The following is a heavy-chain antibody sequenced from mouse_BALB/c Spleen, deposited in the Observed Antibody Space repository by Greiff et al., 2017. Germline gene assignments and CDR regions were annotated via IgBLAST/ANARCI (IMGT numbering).Heavy chain of an antibody. Sequence: EVQLVESGGGLVQPGGSLKLSCAASGFTFSSYTMSWVRQTPEKRLEWVAYISNGGGSTYYPDTVKGRFTISRDNAKNTLYLQMSSLKSEDTAMYYCARDGSSKGRYFDVWGAGTTVTVSS. CDR2: ISNGGGST. CDR1: GFTFSSYT. V-gene: IGHV5-12-2*01. J-gene: IGHJ1*01. CDR3: ARDGSSKGRYFDV. D-gene: IGHD1-1*01.